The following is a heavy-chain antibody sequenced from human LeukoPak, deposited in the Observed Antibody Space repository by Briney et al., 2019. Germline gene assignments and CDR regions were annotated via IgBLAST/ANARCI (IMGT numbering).Heavy chain of an antibody. CDR1: GYSFTSNY. V-gene: IGHV1-46*01. CDR3: ARDQEAFDY. J-gene: IGHJ4*02. Sequence: ASVKVSCKASGYSFTSNYIHWVRQAPGQGLEWMGMTYPRDGSTSYAQKFQGRVTVTRDTSTSTVHMELSGLRPEDTAVYYCARDQEAFDYWGQGTLVTVSS. CDR2: TYPRDGST.